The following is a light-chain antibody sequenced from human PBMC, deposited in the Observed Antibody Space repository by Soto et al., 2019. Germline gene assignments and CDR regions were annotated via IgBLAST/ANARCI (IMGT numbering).Light chain of an antibody. CDR3: QQSHSTPPVT. Sequence: DIQMTQSPSSLSASVGDRVTITCRASQSISRYLNWYQQKPGKAPKLLIYGASSLQSGVPSRFSGSGSATDFTLTISSLQPEDFATYYCQQSHSTPPVTFGGGTKVEIK. V-gene: IGKV1-39*01. J-gene: IGKJ4*01. CDR2: GAS. CDR1: QSISRY.